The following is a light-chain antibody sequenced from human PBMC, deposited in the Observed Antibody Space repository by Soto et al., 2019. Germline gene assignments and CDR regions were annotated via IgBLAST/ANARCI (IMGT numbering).Light chain of an antibody. Sequence: EIVLTQSPGTLSLSPGERATLSCRASQSVSSSYVAWYQQKPGQAPRLLIYGASSRATGIPDRFSGSGSGTDFTLTISRLEPEDFAVYYCQQYRNSLYTFGQGTKLEIK. J-gene: IGKJ2*01. V-gene: IGKV3-20*01. CDR3: QQYRNSLYT. CDR2: GAS. CDR1: QSVSSSY.